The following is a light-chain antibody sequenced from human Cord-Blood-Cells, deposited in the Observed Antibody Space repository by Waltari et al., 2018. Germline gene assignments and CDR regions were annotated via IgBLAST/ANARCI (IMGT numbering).Light chain of an antibody. CDR3: CSYAGSSTFYVV. V-gene: IGLV2-23*02. J-gene: IGLJ2*01. CDR2: EVS. CDR1: SSDVGSYNL. Sequence: QSALTQPASVSGSPGQSITISCTGTSSDVGSYNLVSWYQQHPGKAPKLMIYEVSKRHSVFSSRFSGSKSGDTASLTISGLQAEDEADYYCCSYAGSSTFYVVFGGGTKLTVL.